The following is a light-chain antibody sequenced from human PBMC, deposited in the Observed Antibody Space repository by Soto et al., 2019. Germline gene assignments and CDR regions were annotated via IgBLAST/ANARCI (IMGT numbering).Light chain of an antibody. J-gene: IGKJ1*01. V-gene: IGKV1-39*01. CDR1: QSISNH. CDR2: AAS. Sequence: DIKMTQSPSSLSASVEDRVIITCRASQSISNHLNWYQQKPGKAPKLLIFAASSLQSGVPSRFSGSRSRPDFTLTISSLQPEDFATYYCQQSYSSPPTFGQGTKVDIK. CDR3: QQSYSSPPT.